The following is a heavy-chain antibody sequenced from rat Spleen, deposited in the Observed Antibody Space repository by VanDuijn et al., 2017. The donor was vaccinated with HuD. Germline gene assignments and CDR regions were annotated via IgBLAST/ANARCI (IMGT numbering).Heavy chain of an antibody. CDR3: ARSAKYYYDGSYYYVHFDY. CDR1: GFSLTSDG. V-gene: IGHV2-16*01. Sequence: QVQLKETGPDLVQLTQTLSITCTVSGFSLTSDGVSWVRQPPGKGLEWIGVIWSGGSTDYNSALKSRLSISRDTSKSQILLKMNSLQTEDTAMYFCARSAKYYYDGSYYYVHFDYWGQGVMVTVSS. CDR2: IWSGGST. J-gene: IGHJ2*01. D-gene: IGHD1-12*02.